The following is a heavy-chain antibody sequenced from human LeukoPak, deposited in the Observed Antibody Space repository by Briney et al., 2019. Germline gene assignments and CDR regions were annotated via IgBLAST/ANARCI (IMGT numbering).Heavy chain of an antibody. Sequence: PGGSLRLSCAASGFTFSSYGMHWVRQAPGKGLEWVAVISYDGSNKYYADSVKGRFTISRDNSKNTLYLQMNSLRAEDTAVYYCARDFLYYDSSGYYPNSYYYYGMDVWGQGTTVTVSS. CDR3: ARDFLYYDSSGYYPNSYYYYGMDV. V-gene: IGHV3-30*03. J-gene: IGHJ6*02. CDR2: ISYDGSNK. CDR1: GFTFSSYG. D-gene: IGHD3-22*01.